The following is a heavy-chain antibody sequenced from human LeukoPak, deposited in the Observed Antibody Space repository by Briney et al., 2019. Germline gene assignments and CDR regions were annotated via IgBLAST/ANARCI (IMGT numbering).Heavy chain of an antibody. CDR2: IYTRGST. J-gene: IGHJ5*02. Sequence: SETLSLTCTVSGGSISSGSYYWSWIRQPAGKGLEWIGRIYTRGSTNYNPSLKSRVTISVDTSKNQFSLKLSSVTAADTAVYYCARVPYYYDSSGYYSDWFDPWGQGTLVTVSS. CDR1: GGSISSGSYY. V-gene: IGHV4-61*02. D-gene: IGHD3-22*01. CDR3: ARVPYYYDSSGYYSDWFDP.